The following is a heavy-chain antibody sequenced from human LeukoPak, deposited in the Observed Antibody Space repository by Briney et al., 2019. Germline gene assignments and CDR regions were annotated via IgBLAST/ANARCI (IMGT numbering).Heavy chain of an antibody. V-gene: IGHV3-21*01. Sequence: PGGSLRLSCAASGFNFGSHSMEWVRQAPGKGLEWVSSMDSSSTYIYYADSVKGRFTMSRDNARNSLYLQMDSLRAEDTAVYFCAGNEGYCSNFNCHACMSIWGKGTTVTVSS. J-gene: IGHJ6*04. CDR2: MDSSSTYI. D-gene: IGHD2-2*01. CDR3: AGNEGYCSNFNCHACMSI. CDR1: GFNFGSHS.